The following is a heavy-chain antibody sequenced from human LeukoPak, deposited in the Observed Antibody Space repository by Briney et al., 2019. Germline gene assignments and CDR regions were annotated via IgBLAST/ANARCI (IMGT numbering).Heavy chain of an antibody. D-gene: IGHD6-25*01. J-gene: IGHJ4*02. Sequence: GGSLRLSCAASGFSFNSYSMNWVRQAPGKGLEWLSYISSGGGTTYYADSVRGRFTISRDFGENSLYLEMNSLRDEDTAVYYCASSPGRLDYWGPGTLVTVSS. CDR3: ASSPGRLDY. V-gene: IGHV3-48*02. CDR1: GFSFNSYS. CDR2: ISSGGGTT.